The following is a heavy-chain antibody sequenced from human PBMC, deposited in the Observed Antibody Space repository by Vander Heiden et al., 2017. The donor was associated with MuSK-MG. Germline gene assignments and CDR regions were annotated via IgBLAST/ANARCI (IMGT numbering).Heavy chain of an antibody. Sequence: EVQLLDSGGCLVQPGGSLRLSFAAYGSNFRGTDMPWVRQAPGRGLEWVSFISGDGADTNYADSVKGRFTISRDNSKNTVYLQMNSLRADDTAVYYCAKNSGWLNSWGQGTLVTVSS. V-gene: IGHV3-23*01. CDR1: GSNFRGTD. J-gene: IGHJ5*01. D-gene: IGHD6-19*01. CDR3: AKNSGWLNS. CDR2: ISGDGADT.